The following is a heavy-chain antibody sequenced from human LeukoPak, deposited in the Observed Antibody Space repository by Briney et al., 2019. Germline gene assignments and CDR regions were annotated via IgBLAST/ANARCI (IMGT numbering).Heavy chain of an antibody. Sequence: GGSLRLSCAASGFTFSSYEMNWVRQAPGKGLEWVSYISSSGSTIYYADSVKGRFTISRDNAKNSLYLQMNSLRAEDTAVYYCARLTYYYDSSGYLNWFDPSGQGTLVTVST. CDR3: ARLTYYYDSSGYLNWFDP. D-gene: IGHD3-22*01. V-gene: IGHV3-48*03. J-gene: IGHJ5*02. CDR2: ISSSGSTI. CDR1: GFTFSSYE.